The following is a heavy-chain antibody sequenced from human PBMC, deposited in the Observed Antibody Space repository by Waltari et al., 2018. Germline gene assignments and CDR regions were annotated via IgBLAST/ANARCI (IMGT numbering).Heavy chain of an antibody. CDR1: GFTFSRYG. Sequence: EVQLVESGGGLVQPGGSLRLSCEASGFTFSRYGRSWVRQTSGKGLEWVANINYDGSQKYYVDSVKGRFTISRDNTKNSVYLQMNSLRVDDTAMYYCAKSRGFEYWGQGTLITVSS. J-gene: IGHJ4*02. CDR3: AKSRGFEY. V-gene: IGHV3-7*01. D-gene: IGHD2-2*01. CDR2: INYDGSQK.